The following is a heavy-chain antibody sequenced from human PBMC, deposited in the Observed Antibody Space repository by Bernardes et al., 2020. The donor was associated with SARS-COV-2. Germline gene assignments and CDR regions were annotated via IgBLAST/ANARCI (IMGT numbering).Heavy chain of an antibody. CDR3: ARGLDFGCSSYSCERIYYYYYGMDV. Sequence: SETLSLTCTVSGDSINSGNYFWSWIRQPAGEGLEWIGRIYVSGITNYGITNYNPSLLGRATISLDTSMNQISLTLTSVIAADTAVYYCARGLDFGCSSYSCERIYYYYYGMDVWGQGTTVTVSS. J-gene: IGHJ6*02. CDR2: IYVSGITNYGIT. D-gene: IGHD2-2*01. CDR1: GDSINSGNYF. V-gene: IGHV4-61*02.